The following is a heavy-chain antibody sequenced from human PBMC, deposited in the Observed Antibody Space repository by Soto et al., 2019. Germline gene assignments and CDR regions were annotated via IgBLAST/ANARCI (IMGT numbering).Heavy chain of an antibody. Sequence: ASVKVSCKASGYTFTGYYMHWVRQAPGQGLEWMGWINPNSGGTNYAQKFQGWVTMTRDTSISTAYMELSRLRSDDTAVYYCARDPGYDFWSGYLGYYYMDAWGKGTTVTVSS. J-gene: IGHJ6*03. CDR1: GYTFTGYY. CDR2: INPNSGGT. D-gene: IGHD3-3*01. CDR3: ARDPGYDFWSGYLGYYYMDA. V-gene: IGHV1-2*04.